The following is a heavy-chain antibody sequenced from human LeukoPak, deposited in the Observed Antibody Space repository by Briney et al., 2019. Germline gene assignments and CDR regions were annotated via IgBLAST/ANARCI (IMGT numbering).Heavy chain of an antibody. Sequence: PGGSLRLSCTASGFTFSSYWMSWVRQAPGKGLEWVANIKQDGSEKYYVDSVKGRFTISRDNAKNSLYLQMNSLRAEDTAVYYCARSRLSSDNWFDPWGQGTLVTVSS. CDR3: ARSRLSSDNWFDP. CDR1: GFTFSSYW. J-gene: IGHJ5*02. CDR2: IKQDGSEK. D-gene: IGHD6-25*01. V-gene: IGHV3-7*01.